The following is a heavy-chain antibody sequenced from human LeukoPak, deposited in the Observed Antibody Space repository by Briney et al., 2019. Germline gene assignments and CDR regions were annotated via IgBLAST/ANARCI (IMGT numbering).Heavy chain of an antibody. CDR2: IKQDGSEK. V-gene: IGHV3-7*01. D-gene: IGHD2-2*01. J-gene: IGHJ4*02. CDR1: GFTFSRFW. Sequence: GGSLRLTCAASGFTFSRFWMSWVRQAPGKGLEWVANIKQDGSEKYYVDSVKGRFTISRDNAKNSLHLQMNSLRAEDTAMYYCASASPAGDYWGQGTLVTVSS. CDR3: ASASPAGDY.